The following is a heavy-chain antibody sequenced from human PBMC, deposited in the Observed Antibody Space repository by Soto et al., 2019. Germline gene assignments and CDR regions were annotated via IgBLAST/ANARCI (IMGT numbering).Heavy chain of an antibody. D-gene: IGHD4-17*01. V-gene: IGHV3-23*01. CDR2: ISGSGIIT. CDR1: GFSFSSFA. CDR3: AKDPNGDYVGAFDS. Sequence: PGGSLRLSCRASGFSFSSFAMTWVRQAPGKGLEWVSSISGSGIITYYTDSVKGRFTISRDNSGNTLFLHMNSLRADDTAVYYCAKDPNGDYVGAFDSWGQGTLVTVSS. J-gene: IGHJ4*02.